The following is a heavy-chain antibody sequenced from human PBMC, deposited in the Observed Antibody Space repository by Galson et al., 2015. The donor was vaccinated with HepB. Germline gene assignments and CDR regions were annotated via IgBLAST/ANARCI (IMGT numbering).Heavy chain of an antibody. J-gene: IGHJ4*02. Sequence: SVKVSCKASGYTFTGYDINWVRQAAGQGLEWMGWMTPSTGNTGYADKLQGRVTLTRDTPIMTAYMELSSLTSEDTATYYCSRGDHWGQGTLVTVSS. CDR1: GYTFTGYD. V-gene: IGHV1-8*01. CDR2: MTPSTGNT. CDR3: SRGDH.